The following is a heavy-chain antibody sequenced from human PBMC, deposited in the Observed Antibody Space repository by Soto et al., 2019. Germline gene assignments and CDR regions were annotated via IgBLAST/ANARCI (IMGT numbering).Heavy chain of an antibody. CDR1: GASISVHSYY. D-gene: IGHD1-20*01. J-gene: IGHJ5*02. CDR3: TRRYNWNDKYFDP. Sequence: PSETLSLTCTVSGASISVHSYYWTWIRQPPGKGLEWIGSSYYSGTTYFNPSLKSRATISVDTSKNQFSLRLTSVTAADTAIYYCTRRYNWNDKYFDPWGPGGLVTVSS. CDR2: SYYSGTT. V-gene: IGHV4-39*01.